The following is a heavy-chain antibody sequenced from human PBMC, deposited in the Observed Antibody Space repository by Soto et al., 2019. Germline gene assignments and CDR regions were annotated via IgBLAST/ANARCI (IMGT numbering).Heavy chain of an antibody. Sequence: GGSLRLSCAASGFTFSSYAMHWVRQAPGKGLEWVAVISYDGSNKYYADSVKGRFTISRDNSKNTLYLQMNSLRAEDTAVYYCARDYYSSGDYWGQGTLVTVSS. V-gene: IGHV3-30-3*01. D-gene: IGHD6-19*01. CDR2: ISYDGSNK. CDR1: GFTFSSYA. J-gene: IGHJ4*02. CDR3: ARDYYSSGDY.